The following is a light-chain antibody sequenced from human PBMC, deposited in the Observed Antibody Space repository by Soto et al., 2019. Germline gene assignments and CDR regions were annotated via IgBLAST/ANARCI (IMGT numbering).Light chain of an antibody. Sequence: DIQMTQSPSTLSASVGDRVTITCRASQSISSWLAWYQQKPGKAPNLLIYKASSLESGVPSRFSGSGSGKEFTLTISSLQPVDFATYYCQQYNSYPLTFGGGTKVEIK. J-gene: IGKJ4*01. CDR3: QQYNSYPLT. CDR1: QSISSW. V-gene: IGKV1-5*03. CDR2: KAS.